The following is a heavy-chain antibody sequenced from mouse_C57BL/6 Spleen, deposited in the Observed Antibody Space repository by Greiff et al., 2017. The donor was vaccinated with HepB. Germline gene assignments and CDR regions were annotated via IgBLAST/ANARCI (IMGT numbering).Heavy chain of an antibody. CDR3: TGDGHDYDDQMDY. V-gene: IGHV1-5*01. Sequence: VQLQQSGTVLARPGASVKMSCKTSGYTFTSYWTHWVKQRPGQGLEWIGAIYPGNSDTSYNQKFKGKAKLTAVTSASTTYMELSSLTNEDSAVYYCTGDGHDYDDQMDYWGQGTSVTVSS. CDR2: IYPGNSDT. D-gene: IGHD2-4*01. J-gene: IGHJ4*01. CDR1: GYTFTSYW.